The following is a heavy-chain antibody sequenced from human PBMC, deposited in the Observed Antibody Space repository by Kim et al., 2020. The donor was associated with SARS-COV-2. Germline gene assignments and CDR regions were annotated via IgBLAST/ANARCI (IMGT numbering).Heavy chain of an antibody. D-gene: IGHD3-3*01. CDR3: ARGLREAIFGVVISYYYGMDV. J-gene: IGHJ6*02. Sequence: SETLSLTCTVSGGSISSSSYYWGWIRQPPGKGLEWIGSIYYSGSTYYNPSLKSRVTISVDTSKNQFSLKLSSVTAADTAVYYCARGLREAIFGVVISYYYGMDVWGQGTTVTVS. CDR1: GGSISSSSYY. CDR2: IYYSGST. V-gene: IGHV4-39*01.